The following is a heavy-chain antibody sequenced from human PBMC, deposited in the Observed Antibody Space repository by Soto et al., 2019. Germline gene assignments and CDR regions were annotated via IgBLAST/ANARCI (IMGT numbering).Heavy chain of an antibody. CDR3: ATVSPYSGSYGGELDY. Sequence: ASVKVSCKVSGYTLTELSMHWVRQAPGKGLEWMGGFDPEDGETIYAQKFQGRVTMTEDTSTDTAYMELSSLRSEDTAVYYCATVSPYSGSYGGELDYWGQGTLVTVSS. CDR2: FDPEDGET. D-gene: IGHD1-26*01. V-gene: IGHV1-24*01. J-gene: IGHJ4*02. CDR1: GYTLTELS.